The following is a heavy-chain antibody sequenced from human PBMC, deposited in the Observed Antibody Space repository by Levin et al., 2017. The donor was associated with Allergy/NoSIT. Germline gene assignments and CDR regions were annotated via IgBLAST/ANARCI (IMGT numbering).Heavy chain of an antibody. CDR3: ARGDCSGGSCYSGEYFQH. CDR1: GFTFSSYA. CDR2: ISYDGSNK. J-gene: IGHJ1*01. D-gene: IGHD2-15*01. Sequence: GGSLRLSCAASGFTFSSYAMHWVRQAPGKGLEWVAVISYDGSNKYYADSVKGRFTISRDNSKNTLYLQMNSLRAEDTAVYYCARGDCSGGSCYSGEYFQHWGQGTLVTVSS. V-gene: IGHV3-30-3*01.